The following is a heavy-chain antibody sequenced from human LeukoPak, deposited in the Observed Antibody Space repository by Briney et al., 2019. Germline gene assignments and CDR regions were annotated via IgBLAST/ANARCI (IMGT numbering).Heavy chain of an antibody. CDR2: VSGSGGST. J-gene: IGHJ6*03. Sequence: GGSLRLSCAASGFTFSSYAMSWVRQAPGKGLEWVSTVSGSGGSTYYADSVKGRFTISRDNSKNTLYLQMNSLRAEDTAVYYCAKDSDYYYYMDVWGTGTTVTVSS. V-gene: IGHV3-23*01. CDR3: AKDSDYYYYMDV. CDR1: GFTFSSYA.